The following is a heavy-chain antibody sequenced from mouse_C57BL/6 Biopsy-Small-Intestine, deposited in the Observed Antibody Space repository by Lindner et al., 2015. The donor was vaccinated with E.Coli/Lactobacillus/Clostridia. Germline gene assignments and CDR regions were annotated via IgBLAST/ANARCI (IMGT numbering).Heavy chain of an antibody. CDR2: IDPEDGET. J-gene: IGHJ3*01. CDR1: GFNIEDYY. V-gene: IGHV14-2*01. CDR3: APGFAY. Sequence: VQLQESGAEPVKPGASVKLSCTASGFNIEDYYIHWVKQRPEQGLEWIGRIDPEDGETKYDPKFQYKATITTDTSSDTAHLHLNSLTSEDTAVYYCAPGFAYWGQGTLVTVST.